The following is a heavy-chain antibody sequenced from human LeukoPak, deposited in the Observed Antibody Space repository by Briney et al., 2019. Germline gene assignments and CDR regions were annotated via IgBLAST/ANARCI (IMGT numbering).Heavy chain of an antibody. V-gene: IGHV3-23*01. Sequence: GGSLRLSCAASGFTFSSYAMSWVRQAPGKGLEWVSAISGSGGSTYYADSVKGRFTISRDNSKNTLYLQMNSLRAEDTAVYYCAKAGEYYYDSSGYYYYYYYMDVWGKGTTVTVSS. J-gene: IGHJ6*03. D-gene: IGHD3-22*01. CDR1: GFTFSSYA. CDR3: AKAGEYYYDSSGYYYYYYYMDV. CDR2: ISGSGGST.